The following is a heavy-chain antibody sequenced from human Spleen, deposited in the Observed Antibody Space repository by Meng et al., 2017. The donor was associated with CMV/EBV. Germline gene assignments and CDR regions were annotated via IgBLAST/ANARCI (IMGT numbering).Heavy chain of an antibody. CDR2: ISAYNGNT. CDR1: GYTFTSYG. V-gene: IGHV1-18*01. J-gene: IGHJ6*02. Sequence: ASVKVSCKASGYTFTSYGISWVRQAPGQGLEWMGWISAYNGNTNYAQKFQGRVTITADKSTSTAYMELSSLRSEDTAVYYCARDLGTNYYGMDVWGQGTPVPFSS. CDR3: ARDLGTNYYGMDV.